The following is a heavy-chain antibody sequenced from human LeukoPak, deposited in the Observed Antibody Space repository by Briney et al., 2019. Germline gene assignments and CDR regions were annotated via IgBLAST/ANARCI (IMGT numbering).Heavy chain of an antibody. CDR2: ISSSSSTI. CDR1: GFTFSSYS. Sequence: GGSLRLSCAASGFTFSSYSMNWVRQAPGKGLEWVSYISSSSSTIYYADSVEGRFTITRDNAINSLYLQMNSLSAEDTAVYFCQGTKGPPFDIWGQGAMVTVSS. J-gene: IGHJ3*02. D-gene: IGHD1-1*01. CDR3: QGTKGPPFDI. V-gene: IGHV3-48*04.